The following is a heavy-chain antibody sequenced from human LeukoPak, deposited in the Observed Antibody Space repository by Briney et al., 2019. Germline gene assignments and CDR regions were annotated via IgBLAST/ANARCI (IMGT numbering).Heavy chain of an antibody. CDR3: AMVLLWFGELAYGMDV. CDR1: GFTLSSYS. Sequence: GGSLRLSCAASGFTLSSYSMNWVRQAPGKGLEWVSSISSSSSHIYYADSVKGRFTISRDNTKNSLYLQMNSLRAEDTAVYYCAMVLLWFGELAYGMDVWGQGTTVTVSS. CDR2: ISSSSSHI. J-gene: IGHJ6*02. D-gene: IGHD3-10*01. V-gene: IGHV3-21*01.